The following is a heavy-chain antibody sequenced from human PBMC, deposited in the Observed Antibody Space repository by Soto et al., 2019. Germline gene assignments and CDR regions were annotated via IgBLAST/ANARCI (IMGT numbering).Heavy chain of an antibody. CDR1: GGTFSSYA. CDR2: IIPIFGTA. V-gene: IGHV1-69*12. CDR3: ARGGAVAAPEYYQH. J-gene: IGHJ1*01. Sequence: QVQLVQSGAEVKKPGSSVKVSCKASGGTFSSYAIRWVRQAPGQGLEWMGGIIPIFGTANYAQKFPGRVTITADQSRITAYVELSSLRSEDTAVHYWARGGAVAAPEYYQHWGQGTLAIVSS. D-gene: IGHD6-19*01.